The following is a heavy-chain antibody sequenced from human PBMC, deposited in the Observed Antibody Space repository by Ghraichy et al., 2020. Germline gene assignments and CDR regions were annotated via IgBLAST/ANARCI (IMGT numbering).Heavy chain of an antibody. D-gene: IGHD3-22*01. J-gene: IGHJ4*02. CDR2: IYTSGST. CDR1: GGSISSYY. Sequence: ETLSLTCTVSGGSISSYYWSWIRQPPGKGLEWIGYIYTSGSTNYNPSLKSRVTISVDTSKNQFSLKLSSVTAADTAVYYCARGGYYYDSSGYCFDYWGQGTLVTVSS. V-gene: IGHV4-4*09. CDR3: ARGGYYYDSSGYCFDY.